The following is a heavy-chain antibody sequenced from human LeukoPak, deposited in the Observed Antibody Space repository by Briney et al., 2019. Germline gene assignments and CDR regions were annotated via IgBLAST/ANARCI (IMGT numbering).Heavy chain of an antibody. D-gene: IGHD2-15*01. Sequence: GGSLRLSCAASGFTFSSYDMHWVRQATGKGLEWVSAIGTAGDTYYPGSVKGRFTISRENAKNSLYLQMSSLRAGDTAVYYCARDRGRGYYYGMDVWGQGTTVTVSS. J-gene: IGHJ6*02. CDR3: ARDRGRGYYYGMDV. CDR1: GFTFSSYD. V-gene: IGHV3-13*01. CDR2: IGTAGDT.